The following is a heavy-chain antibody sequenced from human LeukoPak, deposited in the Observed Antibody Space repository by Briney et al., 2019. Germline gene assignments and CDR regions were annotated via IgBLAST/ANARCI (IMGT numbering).Heavy chain of an antibody. CDR2: ISSSGSTI. D-gene: IGHD3-16*02. Sequence: GGSLRLSCAASGFTFSDYYMSWIRQAPGKGLEWVSYISSSGSTIYYADSVKGRFTISRDNAKNSLYLQMNSLRAEDTAVYHCARAPVSASFSDYWGQGTLVTVSS. V-gene: IGHV3-11*01. CDR3: ARAPVSASFSDY. CDR1: GFTFSDYY. J-gene: IGHJ4*02.